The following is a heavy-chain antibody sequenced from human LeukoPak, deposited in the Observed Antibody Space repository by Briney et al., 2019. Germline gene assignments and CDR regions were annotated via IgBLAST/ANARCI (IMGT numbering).Heavy chain of an antibody. Sequence: GGSLRLSCAASGFTFSSYWMSWVRQAPGKGLEGVANINQDGSEKYYVDSVKGRFTISRDNAKNSLYLQMNSLRAEDTAVYYCAREGETITIFGVVIEYYFDYWGQGTLVTVSS. CDR3: AREGETITIFGVVIEYYFDY. CDR2: INQDGSEK. V-gene: IGHV3-7*01. CDR1: GFTFSSYW. J-gene: IGHJ4*02. D-gene: IGHD3-3*01.